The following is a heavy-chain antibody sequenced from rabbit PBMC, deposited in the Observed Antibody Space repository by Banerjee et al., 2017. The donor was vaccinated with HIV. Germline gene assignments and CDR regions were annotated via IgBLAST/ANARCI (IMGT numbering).Heavy chain of an antibody. CDR1: GFSFSSSYD. Sequence: QSLEESGGDLVKPGASLTLTCTASGFSFSSSYDMCWVRQAPGKGLEWIACIWTGGGSTYYANWAKGRFTMSKTSSTTVTLQMTSLTAADTATYFCARDAGTTYYSGYFNLWGPGTLVTVS. CDR3: ARDAGTTYYSGYFNL. D-gene: IGHD8-1*01. J-gene: IGHJ4*01. CDR2: IWTGGGST. V-gene: IGHV1S40*01.